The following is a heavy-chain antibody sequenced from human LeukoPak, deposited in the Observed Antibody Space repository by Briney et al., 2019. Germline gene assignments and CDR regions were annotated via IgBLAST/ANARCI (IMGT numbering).Heavy chain of an antibody. D-gene: IGHD5-18*01. CDR2: IYHSGST. CDR1: GGSISSYY. Sequence: SETLSLTCTVSGGSISSYYWSWIRQPPGKGLEWIGYIYHSGSTNYNPSLKSRVTISVDTSKNQFSLKLSSVTAADTAVYYCARNGPVRGYSYGLFDYWGQGTLVTVSS. V-gene: IGHV4-59*01. CDR3: ARNGPVRGYSYGLFDY. J-gene: IGHJ4*02.